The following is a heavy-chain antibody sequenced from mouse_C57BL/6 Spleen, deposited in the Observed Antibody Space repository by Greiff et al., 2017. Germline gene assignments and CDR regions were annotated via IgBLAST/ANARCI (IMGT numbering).Heavy chain of an antibody. CDR2: ISSGGDYI. CDR1: GFTFSSYA. D-gene: IGHD1-1*01. V-gene: IGHV5-9-1*02. CDR3: TRDKDYYGSSYAMDY. Sequence: DVMLVESGEGLVKPGGSLKLSCAASGFTFSSYAMSWVRQTPEKRLEWVAYISSGGDYIYYADTVKGRFTISRDNARNTLYLQMSSLKSEDTAMYYCTRDKDYYGSSYAMDYWGQGTSVTVSS. J-gene: IGHJ4*01.